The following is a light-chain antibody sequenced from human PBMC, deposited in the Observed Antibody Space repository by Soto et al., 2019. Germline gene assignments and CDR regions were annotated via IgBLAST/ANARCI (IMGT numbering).Light chain of an antibody. Sequence: QSVLTQPPSVSGAPGQRVTISCTGSSSNIGAGYDVHWYQQLPGTAPKLLIYGNSNRPSGVPDRFSGSKSGTSASLAITGLQAGDGADYYCQSYDSSLSALFGGGTKLTVL. CDR2: GNS. CDR3: QSYDSSLSAL. V-gene: IGLV1-40*01. J-gene: IGLJ3*02. CDR1: SSNIGAGYD.